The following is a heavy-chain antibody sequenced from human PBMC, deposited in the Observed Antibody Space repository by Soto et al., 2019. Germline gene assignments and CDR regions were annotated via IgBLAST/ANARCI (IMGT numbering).Heavy chain of an antibody. CDR2: ISAYDDNT. V-gene: IGHV1-18*01. D-gene: IGHD3-22*01. Sequence: QAQLVQSGPEVKKPGASVKVSCKASGYRFTSYGISWVRQAPGQGLEWLGWISAYDDNTKYGQTLQGRVSMSTDTSTNTAYMELRSLRSDDTAMYYCARGGYYDSSGSRNYHYYGMNVWGQGTTVTVSS. CDR3: ARGGYYDSSGSRNYHYYGMNV. J-gene: IGHJ6*02. CDR1: GYRFTSYG.